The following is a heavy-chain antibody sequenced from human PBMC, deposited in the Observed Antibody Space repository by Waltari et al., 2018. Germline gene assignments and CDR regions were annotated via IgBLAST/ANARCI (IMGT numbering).Heavy chain of an antibody. CDR1: GYTFTSLH. J-gene: IGHJ3*02. CDR3: VRGYAHDRDGAFDI. CDR2: VDPRNGNT. Sequence: RLLQSGAEVKKSGASVKVSCQASGYTFTSLHVNWVRQAAGQGLEWRGWVDPRNGNTGYGDKFQGRVTMTSGTSMSAAYMEWRGLRSDDTAVYYCVRGYAHDRDGAFDIWGQGTVVTVSS. V-gene: IGHV1-8*01.